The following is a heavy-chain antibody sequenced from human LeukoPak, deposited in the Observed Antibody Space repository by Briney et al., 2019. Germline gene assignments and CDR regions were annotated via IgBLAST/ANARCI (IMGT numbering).Heavy chain of an antibody. V-gene: IGHV4-30-4*08. CDR1: GGSISSGDYY. CDR2: IYYSGGT. D-gene: IGHD2-2*01. Sequence: SETLSLTCTVSGGSISSGDYYWSWIRQPPGKGLEWIGYIYYSGGTYYNPSLKSRVTISVDTSKNQFSLKLSSVTAADTAVYYCASYCSSTSCYPNFDYWGQGTLVTVSS. CDR3: ASYCSSTSCYPNFDY. J-gene: IGHJ4*02.